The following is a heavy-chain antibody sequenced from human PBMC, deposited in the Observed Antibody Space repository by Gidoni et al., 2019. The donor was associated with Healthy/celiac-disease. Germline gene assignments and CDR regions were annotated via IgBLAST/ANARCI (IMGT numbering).Heavy chain of an antibody. Sequence: QVQLQESGPGLVKPSQTLSRTGTVSGGSISSGGYYWSWLRQHPGKGLEWIGYIYYSGSPYYNPSLKSRVTISVDTSKNQFSLKLSSVTAADTAVYYCARQDYQLPYFDPWGQGTLVTVSS. CDR1: GGSISSGGYY. CDR2: IYYSGSP. CDR3: ARQDYQLPYFDP. V-gene: IGHV4-31*03. D-gene: IGHD2-2*01. J-gene: IGHJ5*02.